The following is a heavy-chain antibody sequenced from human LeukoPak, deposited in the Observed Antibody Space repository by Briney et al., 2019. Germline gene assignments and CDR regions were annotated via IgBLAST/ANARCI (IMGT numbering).Heavy chain of an antibody. D-gene: IGHD6-6*01. Sequence: GSLRLSCAASGFTFSSYSMNWVRQAPGKGLEWVSSISNSSSYIYYADSVKGRFTISRDNAKNSLYLQMHSLRAEDTAMYYCAREYSSSSNYYGMDVWGQGTTVTVSS. CDR1: GFTFSSYS. CDR2: ISNSSSYI. V-gene: IGHV3-21*01. J-gene: IGHJ6*02. CDR3: AREYSSSSNYYGMDV.